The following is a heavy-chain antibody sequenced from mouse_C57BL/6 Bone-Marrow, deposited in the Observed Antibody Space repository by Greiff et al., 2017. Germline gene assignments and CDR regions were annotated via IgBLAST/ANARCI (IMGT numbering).Heavy chain of an antibody. J-gene: IGHJ2*01. V-gene: IGHV1-39*01. D-gene: IGHD2-3*01. CDR3: ARWLLRLDY. CDR1: GYSFTDYY. CDR2: INPNDGTT. Sequence: VQLQQSGPELVKPGASVKISCKASGYSFTDYYMNWVKQSTGKSLEWIGVINPNDGTTSYNQKFKGKATLTVDQSSSNTYMQLNSLTSVDSAVYYCARWLLRLDYWGKGTTLTVSS.